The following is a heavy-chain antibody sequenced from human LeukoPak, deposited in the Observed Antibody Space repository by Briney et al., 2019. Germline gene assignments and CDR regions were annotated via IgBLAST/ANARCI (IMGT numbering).Heavy chain of an antibody. Sequence: WASVKVSCKASGYTFTGYYMHWVRQAPGQGLEWMGWINPNSGGTNYAQKFQGRVTMARDTSISTAYMELSRLRSDDTAVYYCARKTAVAGGDRDPLDYWGQGTLVTVSS. CDR2: INPNSGGT. D-gene: IGHD6-19*01. V-gene: IGHV1-2*02. J-gene: IGHJ4*02. CDR3: ARKTAVAGGDRDPLDY. CDR1: GYTFTGYY.